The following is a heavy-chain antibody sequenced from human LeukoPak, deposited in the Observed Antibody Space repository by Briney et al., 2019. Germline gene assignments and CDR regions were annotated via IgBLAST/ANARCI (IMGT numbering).Heavy chain of an antibody. Sequence: GGSLRLSCAASGFTFSSYAMSWVRQAPGKGLEWVSAISGSGGSTYYADSVKGRFTISRDNSKNTLYLQMNSLRAEDTAVYYCAKGRGFMVRGAIIDYWAREPWSPSPQ. J-gene: IGHJ4*02. CDR2: ISGSGGST. D-gene: IGHD3-10*01. CDR1: GFTFSSYA. CDR3: AKGRGFMVRGAIIDY. V-gene: IGHV3-23*01.